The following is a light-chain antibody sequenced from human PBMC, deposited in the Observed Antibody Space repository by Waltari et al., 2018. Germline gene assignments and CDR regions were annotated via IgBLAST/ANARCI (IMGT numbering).Light chain of an antibody. CDR1: PTLNSY. V-gene: IGKV1-39*01. CDR2: AAS. J-gene: IGKJ1*01. Sequence: DIQLTHSPSSLSASVGDRVTLTCRASPTLNSYLNWYQQKPGKAPNLLIYAASSSQSGVPSRFSGRGSETDFTLTISSLQPEGGATYYCQQSYSTPVTFGQGTKVEIK. CDR3: QQSYSTPVT.